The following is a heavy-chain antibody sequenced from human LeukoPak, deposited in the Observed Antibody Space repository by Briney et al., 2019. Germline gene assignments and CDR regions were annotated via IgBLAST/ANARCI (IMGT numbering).Heavy chain of an antibody. D-gene: IGHD3-22*01. V-gene: IGHV4-59*01. Sequence: PSETLSLTCTVSGGSITNYYWSWIRQPPGKGLEWIGYIYYSGSTSYNASLKSRVTISVDTSKNQFSLKLSSVTAADTAVNYCAREFYYDSSFSFDIWGQGAMVTVSS. CDR3: AREFYYDSSFSFDI. CDR2: IYYSGST. CDR1: GGSITNYY. J-gene: IGHJ3*02.